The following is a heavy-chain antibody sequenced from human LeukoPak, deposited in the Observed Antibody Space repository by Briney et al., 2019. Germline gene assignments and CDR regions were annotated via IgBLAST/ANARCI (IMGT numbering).Heavy chain of an antibody. J-gene: IGHJ4*02. Sequence: GGSLRLSCAASGFTFSNYWMHWVRQAPGKGLVWVSPITTDGSSSSYADSVKGRFTISRDNPKTTPYLQMNRLRAEDTAVYYCVRSGSFDNWGQGTLVTVSS. CDR3: VRSGSFDN. CDR2: ITTDGSSS. D-gene: IGHD3-10*01. CDR1: GFTFSNYW. V-gene: IGHV3-74*01.